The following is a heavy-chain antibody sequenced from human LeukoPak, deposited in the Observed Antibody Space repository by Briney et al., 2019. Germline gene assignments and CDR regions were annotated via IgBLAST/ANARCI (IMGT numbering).Heavy chain of an antibody. D-gene: IGHD3-22*01. J-gene: IGHJ4*02. V-gene: IGHV1-18*01. CDR1: GYTFTSYG. CDR3: ARGSYYDSSGYPYFDY. Sequence: ASVKVSCKASGYTFTSYGVSWVRQAPGQGLEWMGWISAYNGNTNYAQKLQGRVTMTRDTSTSTVYMELSSLRSEDTAVYYCARGSYYDSSGYPYFDYWGQGTLVTVSS. CDR2: ISAYNGNT.